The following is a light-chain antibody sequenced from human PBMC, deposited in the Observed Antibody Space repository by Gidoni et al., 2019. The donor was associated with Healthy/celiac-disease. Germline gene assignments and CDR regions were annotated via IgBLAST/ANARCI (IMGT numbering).Light chain of an antibody. V-gene: IGLV2-14*01. CDR3: SSYTSSSTSHVV. J-gene: IGLJ2*01. CDR2: EVS. Sequence: QSALPQTAPVSGAPGQSSTISCTGTSSDVGGYNYVSWYHQHPGKAPKLMIYEVSIRSSGGSDRFSGSRSANAASLTISGLQAEDDADYYCSSYTSSSTSHVVFGGGTKLTVL. CDR1: SSDVGGYNY.